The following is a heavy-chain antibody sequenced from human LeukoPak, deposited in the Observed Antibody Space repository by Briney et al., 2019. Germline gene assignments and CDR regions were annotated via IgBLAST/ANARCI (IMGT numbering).Heavy chain of an antibody. CDR3: ARVTGYTIEDYFDY. D-gene: IGHD3-9*01. V-gene: IGHV4-59*13. J-gene: IGHJ4*02. Sequence: SETLSLTCTVSGGSISSYYWSWIRQPPGKGLEWIGYIYYSGSTNYNPSLKSRVTISVDTSKNQLSLKLSSVTAADTAVYYCARVTGYTIEDYFDYWGQGTLVTVSA. CDR2: IYYSGST. CDR1: GGSISSYY.